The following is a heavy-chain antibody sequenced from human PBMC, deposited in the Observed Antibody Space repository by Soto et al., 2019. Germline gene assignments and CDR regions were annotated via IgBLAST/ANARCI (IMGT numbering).Heavy chain of an antibody. J-gene: IGHJ4*02. CDR1: GFTFSNYW. CDR3: AREKSYGDSFDY. V-gene: IGHV3-7*01. D-gene: IGHD4-17*01. CDR2: IKQAGSEK. Sequence: GGSLRLSCAASGFTFSNYWLSWVRQAPGKGLEWVANIKQAGSEKYYVDSVKGRFTISRDDAKNSLYLQMNSLRAEDTAVYYCAREKSYGDSFDYWGQGTLVPVSS.